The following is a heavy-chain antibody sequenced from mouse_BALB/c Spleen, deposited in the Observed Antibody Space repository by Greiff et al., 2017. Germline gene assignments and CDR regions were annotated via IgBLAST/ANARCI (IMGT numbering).Heavy chain of an antibody. CDR2: ISNGGST. V-gene: IGHV5-6-5*01. CDR1: GFTFSSYA. Sequence: DVMLVESGGGLVKPGGSLKLSCAASGFTFSSYAMSWVRQTPEKRLEWVASISNGGSTYYPDSVKGRFTISRDNAKNTLYLQMSSLKSEDTAMYYCASYYRSYYYAMDYWGQGTSVTVSS. D-gene: IGHD2-14*01. J-gene: IGHJ4*01. CDR3: ASYYRSYYYAMDY.